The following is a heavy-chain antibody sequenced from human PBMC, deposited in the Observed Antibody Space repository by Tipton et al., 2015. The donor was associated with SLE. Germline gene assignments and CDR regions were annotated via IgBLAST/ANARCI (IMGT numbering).Heavy chain of an antibody. CDR1: GFTFSIYA. CDR2: ISYDGSNK. V-gene: IGHV3-30*04. CDR3: AKDNSIRSRFRTGFPVDV. J-gene: IGHJ6*02. D-gene: IGHD7-27*01. Sequence: SLRLSCAASGFTFSIYAMHWVRQAPGKGLEWVAVISYDGSNKYYADSVKGRFTISRDNSKNTLYLQMNSLRVEDTALYYCAKDNSIRSRFRTGFPVDVWGQGTTVSVSS.